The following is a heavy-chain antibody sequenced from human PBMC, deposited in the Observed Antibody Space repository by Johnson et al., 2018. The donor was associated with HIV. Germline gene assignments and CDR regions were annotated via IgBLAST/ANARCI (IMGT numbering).Heavy chain of an antibody. Sequence: VQLVESGGGLIQPGGSLRLSCAASGFSVSSNYMSWVRQAPGKGLEWVSVIYSGGTTYYADSVKGRFTISRDKSNNTLDLQMNSQRAEDTAVYYCARTAMTPVTSSPDAFDIWGQGTMVTVSS. D-gene: IGHD4-17*01. CDR3: ARTAMTPVTSSPDAFDI. CDR2: IYSGGTT. CDR1: GFSVSSNY. V-gene: IGHV3-53*01. J-gene: IGHJ3*02.